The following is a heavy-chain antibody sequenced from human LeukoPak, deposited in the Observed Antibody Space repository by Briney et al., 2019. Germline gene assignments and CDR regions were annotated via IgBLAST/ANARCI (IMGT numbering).Heavy chain of an antibody. Sequence: GALRLSCAASGFTFSDYYMSWIRQAPGKGLEWVSYISSSGSTIYYADSVKGRFTISRDNAKNSLYLQMNSLRAEDTAVYYCARADLYYYYMDVWGKGTTVTVSS. CDR3: ARADLYYYYMDV. CDR2: ISSSGSTI. J-gene: IGHJ6*03. CDR1: GFTFSDYY. V-gene: IGHV3-11*01.